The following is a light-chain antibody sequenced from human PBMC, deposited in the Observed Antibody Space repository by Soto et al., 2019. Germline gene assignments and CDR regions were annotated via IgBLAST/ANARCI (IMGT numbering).Light chain of an antibody. V-gene: IGLV2-14*01. Sequence: QSVLTQPASVSGSPGQSITISCTGTSSDVGAYNQVCWYQQHPGRVPKLLIHEVTYRPSGVSNRFSGSKSGNTASLTISGLQAEDEADYYCSSHVSGNTVVFGGGTQLTVL. J-gene: IGLJ3*02. CDR2: EVT. CDR3: SSHVSGNTVV. CDR1: SSDVGAYNQ.